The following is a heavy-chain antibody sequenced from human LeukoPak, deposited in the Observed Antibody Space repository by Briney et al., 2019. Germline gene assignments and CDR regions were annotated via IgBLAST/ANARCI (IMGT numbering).Heavy chain of an antibody. CDR1: GGSFSGHY. CDR2: INHSGST. Sequence: SETLSLTCAVYGGSFSGHYWSWIRQPPGKGLEWIGEINHSGSTNYNPSLESRVTISVDTSKNHFSLKLSSVTAADAAVYYCASGQYYDLWSGYYVDWGQGTLVTVSA. V-gene: IGHV4-34*01. D-gene: IGHD3-3*01. CDR3: ASGQYYDLWSGYYVD. J-gene: IGHJ4*02.